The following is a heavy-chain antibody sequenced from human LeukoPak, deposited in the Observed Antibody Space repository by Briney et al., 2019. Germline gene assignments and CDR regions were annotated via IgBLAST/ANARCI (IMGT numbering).Heavy chain of an antibody. J-gene: IGHJ4*02. V-gene: IGHV4-34*01. CDR2: INHSGTRS. CDR1: GGSFSGYF. Sequence: SETLSLTCAVYGGSFSGYFWGWIRQTPGKGLEWIGEINHSGTRSYYNPSLKSRVTISVDTSKNHFSLNLRSVTAADTAVYYCTRGQYKRDYWGQGTLVTVSS. D-gene: IGHD1-14*01. CDR3: TRGQYKRDY.